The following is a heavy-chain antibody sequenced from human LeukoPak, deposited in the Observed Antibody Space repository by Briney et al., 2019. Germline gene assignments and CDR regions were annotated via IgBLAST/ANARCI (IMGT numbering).Heavy chain of an antibody. CDR1: GFTVRSNY. Sequence: GGSLRLSCAASGFTVRSNYMTWVRQAPGKGLEWVSVIYSGGSTYYANSAKSRCTISRDNSKNTLYLQMNSLRPEDTAIYYCARDDVASVFDYWGQGTLVTVSS. CDR2: IYSGGST. CDR3: ARDDVASVFDY. V-gene: IGHV3-66*02. D-gene: IGHD3-16*01. J-gene: IGHJ4*02.